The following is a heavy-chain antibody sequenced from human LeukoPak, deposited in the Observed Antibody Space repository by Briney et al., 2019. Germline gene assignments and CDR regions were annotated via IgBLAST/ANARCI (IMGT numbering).Heavy chain of an antibody. J-gene: IGHJ4*02. CDR1: GFTFSNFW. V-gene: IGHV3-7*03. D-gene: IGHD5-18*01. CDR2: IKEDGSEK. CDR3: ATLGGIQLWEVNDY. Sequence: GGSLRLSCVASGFTFSNFWMSWVRQAPGMGLEWVANIKEDGSEKHHVDSVKGRFTISRDNAKNLLYLQMNSLRPEDTAVYYCATLGGIQLWEVNDYWGQGTLVTVSS.